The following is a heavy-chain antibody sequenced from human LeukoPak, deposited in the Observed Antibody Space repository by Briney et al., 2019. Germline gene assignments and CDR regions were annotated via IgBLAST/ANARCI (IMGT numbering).Heavy chain of an antibody. CDR2: IGTAGDT. Sequence: PGGSLRLSCAASGSTFSSYDMHWVRQATGKGLEWVSAIGTAGDTYYPGSVKGRFTISRENAKNSLYLQMNSLRAGDTAVYYCARGRSGFGDYHNWYFDLWGRGTLVTVSS. V-gene: IGHV3-13*01. CDR3: ARGRSGFGDYHNWYFDL. J-gene: IGHJ2*01. CDR1: GSTFSSYD. D-gene: IGHD3-10*01.